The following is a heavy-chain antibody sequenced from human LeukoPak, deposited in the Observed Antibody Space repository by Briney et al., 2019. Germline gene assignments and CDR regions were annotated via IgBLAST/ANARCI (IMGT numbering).Heavy chain of an antibody. Sequence: PSETLSLTCTVSGDSISSGNWYWPWIRQPPGKGLEWIGSLYYSGSTYYNPSLKSGVTISVDRSKNQFSLKLRSVTAADTAVYFCSKGGGVTVSDTWGQGTLVTVSS. D-gene: IGHD6-19*01. CDR1: GDSISSGNWY. V-gene: IGHV4-39*01. CDR2: LYYSGST. CDR3: SKGGGVTVSDT. J-gene: IGHJ4*02.